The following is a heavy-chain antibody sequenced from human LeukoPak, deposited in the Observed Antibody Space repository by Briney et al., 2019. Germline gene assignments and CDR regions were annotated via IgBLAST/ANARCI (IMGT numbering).Heavy chain of an antibody. J-gene: IGHJ4*02. V-gene: IGHV4-39*07. CDR1: GGSIISSTYY. CDR2: IYYSGST. CDR3: ARDILLSGAPRIDY. Sequence: SETLSLTCTVSGGSIISSTYYWGWIRQPPGKGLEWIGSIYYSGSTYYNPSLKSRVTISVDTSKNQFSLKLSSVTAADTAVYYCARDILLSGAPRIDYWGQGTLVTVSS. D-gene: IGHD3-10*01.